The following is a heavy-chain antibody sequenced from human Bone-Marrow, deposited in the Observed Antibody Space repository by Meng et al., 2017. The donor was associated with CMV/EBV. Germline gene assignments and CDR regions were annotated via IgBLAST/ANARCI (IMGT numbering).Heavy chain of an antibody. CDR2: IIPIFGTA. Sequence: SVKVSCKASGGNFSSYAISWVRQAPGKGREWMGGIIPIFGTANYAQKFQGRVTITTDESTSTAYMGLSSLRSEDTAVYYCARDQGNRDNWNSLYYYYYGMDVWGQGTTVTVSS. D-gene: IGHD1-7*01. CDR3: ARDQGNRDNWNSLYYYYYGMDV. V-gene: IGHV1-69*05. CDR1: GGNFSSYA. J-gene: IGHJ6*02.